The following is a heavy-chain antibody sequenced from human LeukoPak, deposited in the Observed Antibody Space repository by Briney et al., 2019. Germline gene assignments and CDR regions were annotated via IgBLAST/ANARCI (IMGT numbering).Heavy chain of an antibody. V-gene: IGHV1-2*02. D-gene: IGHD3-3*01. Sequence: ASVKVSCKASGYSFADYYIHWLRQAPGQGFEWMGWINPNSGVTNYAQKFEGRVTMTRDTSSSTAYMELSRLRFDDTVVYYCARGPRITIFGVVMANDAFDIWGQGTMVTVSS. J-gene: IGHJ3*02. CDR1: GYSFADYY. CDR2: INPNSGVT. CDR3: ARGPRITIFGVVMANDAFDI.